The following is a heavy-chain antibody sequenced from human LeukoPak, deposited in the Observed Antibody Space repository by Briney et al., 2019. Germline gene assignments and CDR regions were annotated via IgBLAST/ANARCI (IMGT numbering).Heavy chain of an antibody. J-gene: IGHJ4*02. CDR3: AREIKAPDHPEYYYDSSGFDY. D-gene: IGHD3-22*01. CDR1: GYTLTELS. Sequence: ASVKVSCKVSGYTLTELSMHWVRQAPGKGLEWMGGFDPEDGETIYAQKFQGRVTMTEDTSTDTAYMELSSLRSEDTAVYYCAREIKAPDHPEYYYDSSGFDYWGQGTLVTVSS. V-gene: IGHV1-24*01. CDR2: FDPEDGET.